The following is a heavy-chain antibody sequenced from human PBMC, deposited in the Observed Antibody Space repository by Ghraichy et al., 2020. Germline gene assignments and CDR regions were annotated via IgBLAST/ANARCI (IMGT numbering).Heavy chain of an antibody. D-gene: IGHD2-2*01. CDR1: GFTFSSYA. J-gene: IGHJ5*02. V-gene: IGHV3-23*01. Sequence: GGSLRLSCAASGFTFSSYAMTWVRQAPGKGLEWVSSISPSGDYIYYADSVKGRFTISRDNSQSTLYLQVNSLRAEDTAVYYCAKGASSTRGFDPWGQGTLVTVST. CDR3: AKGASSTRGFDP. CDR2: ISPSGDYI.